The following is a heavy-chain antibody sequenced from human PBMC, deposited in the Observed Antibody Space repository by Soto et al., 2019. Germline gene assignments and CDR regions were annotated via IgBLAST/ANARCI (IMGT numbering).Heavy chain of an antibody. J-gene: IGHJ1*01. CDR3: TTVFES. V-gene: IGHV3-74*01. CDR2: IDGVGTGT. D-gene: IGHD1-20*01. Sequence: EVQLVQSGGGSVQPGGSLRLSCAASGFTFTNYWMHWVRQVPGKGLVWVSRIDGVGTGTSYSDSMRGRFPISRDNAENTLYLQINIPRAEDTAVYYCTTVFESRGKGTVVTVSS. CDR1: GFTFTNYW.